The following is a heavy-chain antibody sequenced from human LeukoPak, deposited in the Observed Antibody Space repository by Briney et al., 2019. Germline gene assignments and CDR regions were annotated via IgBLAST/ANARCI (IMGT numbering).Heavy chain of an antibody. CDR2: ISAYNGNT. Sequence: ASVKVSCKASGYTFTSYGISWVRQAPGQGLEWMGWISAYNGNTNYAQKLQGRVTMTTDTSTSTAYMELRSLRSDDTAVYYCARDRTIFGPVARYYYYGMDVWGQGTTVAVSS. CDR3: ARDRTIFGPVARYYYYGMDV. D-gene: IGHD3-3*01. V-gene: IGHV1-18*01. J-gene: IGHJ6*02. CDR1: GYTFTSYG.